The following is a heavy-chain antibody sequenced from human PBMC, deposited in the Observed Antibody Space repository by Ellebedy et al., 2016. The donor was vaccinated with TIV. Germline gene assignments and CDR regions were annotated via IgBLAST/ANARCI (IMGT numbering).Heavy chain of an antibody. J-gene: IGHJ3*02. CDR3: ARHLIEVVPTARDAFDI. CDR1: GASFSHYY. Sequence: SETLSLTXAVSGASFSHYYWSWIRQPPAKGLEWIGEINHSGSTNFNPSLKSRVTMSGDPSKNQFSLRLNSVTAADTAIYFCARHLIEVVPTARDAFDIWGQGTMVTVSS. D-gene: IGHD2-2*01. V-gene: IGHV4-34*01. CDR2: INHSGST.